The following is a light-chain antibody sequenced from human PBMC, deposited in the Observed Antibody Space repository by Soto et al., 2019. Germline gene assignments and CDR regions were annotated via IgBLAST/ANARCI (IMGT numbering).Light chain of an antibody. CDR2: EVS. Sequence: QSALTQPASVSGSPGQSITISCIGASSDINTSRYVSWYQQHPGKAPKLLSYEVSIRPSGVSSRFSGSKSANTASLTISGLQPEDEADYFCSSDVSGYSLGVFGGGTKLTVL. J-gene: IGLJ3*02. V-gene: IGLV2-14*01. CDR3: SSDVSGYSLGV. CDR1: SSDINTSRY.